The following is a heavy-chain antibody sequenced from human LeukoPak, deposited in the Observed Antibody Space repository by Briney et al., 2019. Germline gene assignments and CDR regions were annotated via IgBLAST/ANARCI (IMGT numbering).Heavy chain of an antibody. V-gene: IGHV4-34*01. J-gene: IGHJ4*02. D-gene: IGHD3-10*01. CDR1: GGSFSGYY. CDR2: INHSGST. CDR3: ARKWMVRGVFFDY. Sequence: SETLSLTCAVYGGSFSGYYWSWIRQPPGKGLEWIGEINHSGSTSYNPSLKSRVTIPVDTSKNQFSLKLSSVTAADTAVYYCARKWMVRGVFFDYWGQGTLVTVSS.